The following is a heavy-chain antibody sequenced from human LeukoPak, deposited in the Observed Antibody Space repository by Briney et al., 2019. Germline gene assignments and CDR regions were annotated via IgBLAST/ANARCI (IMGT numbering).Heavy chain of an antibody. J-gene: IGHJ3*02. V-gene: IGHV3-53*01. Sequence: GGSLRLSCAASGFTVSSNYMSWVRQAPGKGLEWVSVIYAGGSTYYADSVKGRFTISRDNSKNMLFLRMNSLRAEDTAVYYCARTLVGAVALDTFDIWGQGTMVTVSS. CDR1: GFTVSSNY. CDR3: ARTLVGAVALDTFDI. D-gene: IGHD6-19*01. CDR2: IYAGGST.